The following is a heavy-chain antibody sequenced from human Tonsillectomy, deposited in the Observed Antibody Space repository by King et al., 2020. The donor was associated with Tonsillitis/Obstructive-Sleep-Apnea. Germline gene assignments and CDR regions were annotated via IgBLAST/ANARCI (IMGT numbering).Heavy chain of an antibody. CDR2: IIHTGST. Sequence: QVQLQQWGAGLLKPSETLSLSCAVYGGSFSGHFWGWIRQPPGKGLEWIGEIIHTGSTNYNPSLKSRVTISVDTSKSQFSLKLNSVTAADTAVYYCARVGGGGYHVDYWGQGTLVIVSS. D-gene: IGHD5-12*01. CDR3: ARVGGGGYHVDY. V-gene: IGHV4-34*12. CDR1: GGSFSGHF. J-gene: IGHJ4*02.